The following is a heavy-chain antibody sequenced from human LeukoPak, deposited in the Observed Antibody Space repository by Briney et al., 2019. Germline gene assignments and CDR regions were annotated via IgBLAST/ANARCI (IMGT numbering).Heavy chain of an antibody. D-gene: IGHD3-22*01. CDR3: ARGVTMIVVVIHDWYFDL. V-gene: IGHV4-39*01. CDR2: IYYTRST. Sequence: SETLSLTCTVSGGSISSSSYYWGWIRQPPGKGLEWIGSIYYTRSTYYNPSLKSRVTISVDTSKNQFSLKLTSVTAADTAVYCCARGVTMIVVVIHDWYFDLWGRGTLVTVSS. J-gene: IGHJ2*01. CDR1: GGSISSSSYY.